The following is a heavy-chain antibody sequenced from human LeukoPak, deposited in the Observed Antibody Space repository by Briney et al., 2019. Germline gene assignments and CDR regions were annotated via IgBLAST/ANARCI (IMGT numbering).Heavy chain of an antibody. Sequence: QPGGSLRLSCEASGFTFSAYAMTWVRQAPGKGLEWVSGISGSGGSTYYADSLKGRFTISRDNAKNTLYLQMNNLKVEDTAVYYCAKGQQQLAFDYWGQGTLVTVSS. CDR1: GFTFSAYA. J-gene: IGHJ4*02. CDR2: ISGSGGST. CDR3: AKGQQQLAFDY. V-gene: IGHV3-23*01. D-gene: IGHD6-13*01.